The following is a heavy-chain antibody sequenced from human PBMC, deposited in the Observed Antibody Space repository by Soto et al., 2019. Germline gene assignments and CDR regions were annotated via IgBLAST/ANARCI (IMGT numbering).Heavy chain of an antibody. V-gene: IGHV3-7*01. Sequence: LRLSCAASGFTFSSYWMSWVRQAPGKGLEWVANIKQDGSEKYYVDSVKGRFTISRDNAKNSLYLQMNSLRAEDTAVYYCASGYYYDSSGYPYYFDYWGQGXLVTVYS. CDR2: IKQDGSEK. CDR3: ASGYYYDSSGYPYYFDY. CDR1: GFTFSSYW. J-gene: IGHJ4*02. D-gene: IGHD3-22*01.